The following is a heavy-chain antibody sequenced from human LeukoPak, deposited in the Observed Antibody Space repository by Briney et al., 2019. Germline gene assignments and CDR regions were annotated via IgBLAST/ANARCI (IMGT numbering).Heavy chain of an antibody. CDR1: GYTFTGYY. Sequence: ASVKVSCKASGYTFTGYYMHWVRQAPGQGLEWMGWINPNSGGTNYAQKFQGRVTMTRDTSISTAYMELSRLRSDGTAVYYCARDIDFWSGYSIDYWGQGTLVTVSS. CDR2: INPNSGGT. D-gene: IGHD3-3*01. CDR3: ARDIDFWSGYSIDY. V-gene: IGHV1-2*02. J-gene: IGHJ4*02.